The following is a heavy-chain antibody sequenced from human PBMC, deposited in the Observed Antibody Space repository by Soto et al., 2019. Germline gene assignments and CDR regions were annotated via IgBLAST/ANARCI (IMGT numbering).Heavy chain of an antibody. J-gene: IGHJ4*02. V-gene: IGHV4-59*12. Sequence: SETLSLTCTVSGGSISSYYWSWIRQPPGKGLEWIGYIYYSGSTYYNPSLESRVTISIDRSNNQFSLKLGSVTAADTAVYYCARGTGPGYWGQGTLVTVSS. CDR3: ARGTGPGY. D-gene: IGHD2-8*02. CDR2: IYYSGST. CDR1: GGSISSYY.